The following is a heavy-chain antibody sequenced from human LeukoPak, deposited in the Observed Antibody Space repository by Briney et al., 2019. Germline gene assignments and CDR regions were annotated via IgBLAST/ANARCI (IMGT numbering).Heavy chain of an antibody. V-gene: IGHV3-74*01. CDR3: ARDLYDWNSNWFDP. CDR1: GFTFSSYW. CDR2: INTDGSST. Sequence: GGSLRLSCAASGFTFSSYWMNWVRQPPGKGLVWVSRINTDGSSTIYADSVQGRFTISRDNAKNTLYLQMNSLRVEDTAVYYCARDLYDWNSNWFDPWGQGTLVTVSS. D-gene: IGHD1-7*01. J-gene: IGHJ5*02.